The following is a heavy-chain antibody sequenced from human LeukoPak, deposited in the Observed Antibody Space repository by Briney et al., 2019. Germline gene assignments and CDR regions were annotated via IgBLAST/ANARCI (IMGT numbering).Heavy chain of an antibody. CDR1: GYTFTSYG. V-gene: IGHV1-18*01. CDR2: ISAYNGNT. Sequence: ASVKVSCKASGYTFTSYGISWVRQAPGQGLEWMGWISAYNGNTNYPRKLQGRVTMTTDTSTSTAYMELRSLRSDDTAVYYCARVHSYYYGSGSYCSDYWGQGTLVTVSS. CDR3: ARVHSYYYGSGSYCSDY. J-gene: IGHJ4*02. D-gene: IGHD3-10*01.